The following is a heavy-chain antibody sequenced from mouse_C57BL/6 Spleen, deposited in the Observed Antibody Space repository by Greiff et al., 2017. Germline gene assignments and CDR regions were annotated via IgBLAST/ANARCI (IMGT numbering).Heavy chain of an antibody. CDR1: GYAFSSYW. V-gene: IGHV1-80*01. CDR3: ARRDSNSFAY. CDR2: IYPGDGDT. D-gene: IGHD2-5*01. J-gene: IGHJ3*01. Sequence: QVQLKESGAELVKPGASVKISCKASGYAFSSYWMNWVKQRPGKGLEWIGQIYPGDGDTNYNGKFKGKATLTADKSSSTAYMQLSSLTSEDSAVYFFARRDSNSFAYWGQGTLVTVSA.